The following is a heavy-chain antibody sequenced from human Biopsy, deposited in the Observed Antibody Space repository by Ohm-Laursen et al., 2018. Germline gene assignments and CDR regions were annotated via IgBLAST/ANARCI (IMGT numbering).Heavy chain of an antibody. Sequence: SDTLSLTCPVSGGSISNNNYYWSWIRQPPGRGLEWVGSIYYSGSTNYNPSLKSRVTISADTSKSQLSLHLTSVTAADTAVYYCASRGLVMASDYYFDDWGQGTLVTVSS. J-gene: IGHJ4*02. CDR2: IYYSGST. CDR3: ASRGLVMASDYYFDD. CDR1: GGSISNNNYY. V-gene: IGHV4-61*05. D-gene: IGHD3/OR15-3a*01.